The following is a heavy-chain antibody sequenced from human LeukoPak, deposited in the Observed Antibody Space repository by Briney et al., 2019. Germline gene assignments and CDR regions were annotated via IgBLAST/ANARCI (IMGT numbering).Heavy chain of an antibody. CDR3: ARVKLRSGGLDAFDI. CDR2: IKQDGSEK. CDR1: GFTFSSYW. Sequence: PGGSLRLSCAASGFTFSSYWMSWVRQAPGKGLEWVANIKQDGSEKYYVDSVKGRFTISRDNSKNTLYLQMNSLRAEDTAVYYCARVKLRSGGLDAFDIWGQGTMVTVSS. D-gene: IGHD4-17*01. J-gene: IGHJ3*02. V-gene: IGHV3-7*01.